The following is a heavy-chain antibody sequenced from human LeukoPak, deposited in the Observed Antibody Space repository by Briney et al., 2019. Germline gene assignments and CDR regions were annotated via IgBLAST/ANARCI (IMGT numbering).Heavy chain of an antibody. D-gene: IGHD6-13*01. Sequence: GGSLRLSCAASGFTFSSYGMSWVRQAPGKGLEWVSAISGSGGSTYYADSVKGRFTISRDNSKNTLYLQMNSLRAEDTAVYYXAKLAAAGSYYFDYWGQGTLVIVSS. CDR3: AKLAAAGSYYFDY. J-gene: IGHJ4*02. V-gene: IGHV3-23*01. CDR2: ISGSGGST. CDR1: GFTFSSYG.